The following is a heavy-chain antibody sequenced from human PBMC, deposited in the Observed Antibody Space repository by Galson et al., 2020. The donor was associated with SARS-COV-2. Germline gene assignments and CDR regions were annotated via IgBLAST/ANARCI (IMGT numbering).Heavy chain of an antibody. CDR3: ARGHRVPAASTFDS. Sequence: SETLSLTCTVSGASIGSAADYWRWIRRHPGKGPDWFGYISYYGSTYYNPYLKTRVTISVDTSKNQFSLKLNSVTAADTAVYYCARGHRVPAASTFDSWGQGTLVTVSS. V-gene: IGHV4-31*03. CDR2: ISYYGST. D-gene: IGHD2-2*01. CDR1: GASIGSAADY. J-gene: IGHJ4*02.